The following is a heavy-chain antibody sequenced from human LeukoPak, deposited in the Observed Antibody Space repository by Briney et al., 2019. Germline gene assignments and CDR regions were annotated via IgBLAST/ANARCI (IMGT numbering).Heavy chain of an antibody. CDR1: GYCISSGYY. CDR3: AILGLLGSSVWIDAFEF. CDR2: IYRSGTT. J-gene: IGHJ3*01. V-gene: IGHV4-38-2*01. D-gene: IGHD6-25*01. Sequence: SENLSFTCAISGYCISSGYYWGWIRQPPGKGLEWIGAIYRSGTTYYNPALKSRVTMSVDTSKNQFSLNLSSVTDAITAVDYCAILGLLGSSVWIDAFEFWAKGTMVTVSS.